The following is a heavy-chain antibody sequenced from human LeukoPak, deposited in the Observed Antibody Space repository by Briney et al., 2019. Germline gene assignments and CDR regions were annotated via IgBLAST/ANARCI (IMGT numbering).Heavy chain of an antibody. V-gene: IGHV1-18*01. Sequence: ASVKLSCKASGYTFTSYGISWVRQAPGQGLEWMGWISAYNGDTNYAQNLQGRVTMTTDTSTSTAYMELRSLRSDDTAVYYCATDRIAAAGFAFDIWGQGTMVTVSS. CDR1: GYTFTSYG. J-gene: IGHJ3*02. D-gene: IGHD6-13*01. CDR2: ISAYNGDT. CDR3: ATDRIAAAGFAFDI.